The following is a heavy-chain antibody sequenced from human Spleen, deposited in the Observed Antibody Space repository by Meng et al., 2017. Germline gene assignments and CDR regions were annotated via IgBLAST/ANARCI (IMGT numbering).Heavy chain of an antibody. V-gene: IGHV3-73*01. CDR1: GSIISGSG. D-gene: IGHD6-19*01. CDR3: TVYITGHM. Sequence: GESLKISCAASGSIISGSGIHWVRQASGKGLEWVGRIVTNTKNYAAAYAASVKGRFTISRDDSVNARYLQMNSLRSEDTALYYCTVYITGHMWGRGTMVTVSS. J-gene: IGHJ3*02. CDR2: IVTNTKNYAA.